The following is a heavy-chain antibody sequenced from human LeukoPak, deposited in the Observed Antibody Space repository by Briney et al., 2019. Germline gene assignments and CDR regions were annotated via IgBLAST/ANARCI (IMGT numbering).Heavy chain of an antibody. D-gene: IGHD6-6*01. J-gene: IGHJ4*02. V-gene: IGHV4-30-4*01. CDR1: GGSISSGDYY. Sequence: SETLSLTCTVSGGSISSGDYYWSWIRQPPGKGLEWIGYIYYSGSTYYNPSLKSRVTISVDTSKNQFSLKLSSVTAADTAVYYCARLPREYSTWSNFDYWGQGTLVTVSS. CDR3: ARLPREYSTWSNFDY. CDR2: IYYSGST.